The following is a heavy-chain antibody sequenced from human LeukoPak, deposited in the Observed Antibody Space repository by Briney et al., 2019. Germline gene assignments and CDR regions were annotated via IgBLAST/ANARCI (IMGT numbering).Heavy chain of an antibody. D-gene: IGHD1-26*01. J-gene: IGHJ4*02. CDR3: TTDRRVGFQAGSYLLGFDY. Sequence: GGSLRLSCAASGFTFSNAWMSWVRQAPGKGLEWVGRIKSKTDGGTTDYAAPVKGRFTISRDDSKNTLYLQMNSLKTEDTAVYYCTTDRRVGFQAGSYLLGFDYWGQGTLVTGSS. V-gene: IGHV3-15*01. CDR1: GFTFSNAW. CDR2: IKSKTDGGTT.